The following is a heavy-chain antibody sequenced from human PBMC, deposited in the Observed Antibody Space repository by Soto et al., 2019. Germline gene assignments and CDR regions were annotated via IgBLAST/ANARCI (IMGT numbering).Heavy chain of an antibody. V-gene: IGHV4-31*03. CDR1: GGSISSGGYY. CDR3: ARDDLAYYYMDV. D-gene: IGHD2-21*01. CDR2: IYYSGSI. Sequence: SETLSLTCTVSGGSISSGGYYWSWIRQHPGKGLVWIGYIYYSGSIYYNPSLKCRVTISVDTSKNQFSLKLSSVTAADTAVYYCARDDLAYYYMDVWGKGTTVTVSS. J-gene: IGHJ6*03.